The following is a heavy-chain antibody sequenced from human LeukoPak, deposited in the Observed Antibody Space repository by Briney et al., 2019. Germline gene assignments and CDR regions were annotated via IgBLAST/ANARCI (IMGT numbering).Heavy chain of an antibody. CDR3: AKDNRRHYTSGPNPDSLH. Sequence: GGSLRLSCAGSGFIFNSYAMHWVRQPPGKGLEWVSGISWNSGSIDYADSVKGRFTISRDNAKNSLYLQMNSLRVEDTAFYYCAKDNRRHYTSGPNPDSLHWGQGALVTVSS. CDR1: GFIFNSYA. D-gene: IGHD6-19*01. V-gene: IGHV3-9*01. J-gene: IGHJ4*02. CDR2: ISWNSGSI.